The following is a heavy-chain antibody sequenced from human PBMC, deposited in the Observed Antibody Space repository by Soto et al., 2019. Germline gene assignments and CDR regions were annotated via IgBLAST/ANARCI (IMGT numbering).Heavy chain of an antibody. CDR2: ISYDGSNK. J-gene: IGHJ4*02. D-gene: IGHD6-19*01. Sequence: QVQLVESGGGVVQPGRSLRLSCAASGFTFSSYVMHWVRQAPGKGLEWVAVISYDGSNKYYADSVKGRFTISRDNSKNTLYLQMNSLRAEDTAVYYCARSRIAVAGMNYFDYWGQGTLVTVSS. V-gene: IGHV3-30-3*01. CDR3: ARSRIAVAGMNYFDY. CDR1: GFTFSSYV.